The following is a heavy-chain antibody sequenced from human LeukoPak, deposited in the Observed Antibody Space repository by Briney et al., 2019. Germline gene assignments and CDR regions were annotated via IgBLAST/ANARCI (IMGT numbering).Heavy chain of an antibody. CDR1: SGPFTGYY. CDR3: ARSEVYYDFWVAGYYMDV. Sequence: SETLSLTCSVSSGPFTGYYWSWVRQSPGKGLEWSGEINDSGSTNYNPSLKSRVIMSVDTSKKQFSLQVRSVTAADTAVYYCARSEVYYDFWVAGYYMDVWGKGTTVTVSS. CDR2: INDSGST. D-gene: IGHD3-3*01. V-gene: IGHV4-34*01. J-gene: IGHJ6*03.